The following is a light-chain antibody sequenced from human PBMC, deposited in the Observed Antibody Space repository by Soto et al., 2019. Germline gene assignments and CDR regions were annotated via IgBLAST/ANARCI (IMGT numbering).Light chain of an antibody. CDR1: SSNIGNNY. J-gene: IGLJ2*01. CDR3: GTWDSSLRAVV. V-gene: IGLV1-51*01. Sequence: QSVLTQPPSVSAAPGQKVTISCSGGSSNIGNNYVSWYQQLPGTAPTLLIYDNDQRPSGIPDRFSGSRSGTSATLGITGLQTGDEADYYCGTWDSSLRAVVFGGGTQLTVL. CDR2: DND.